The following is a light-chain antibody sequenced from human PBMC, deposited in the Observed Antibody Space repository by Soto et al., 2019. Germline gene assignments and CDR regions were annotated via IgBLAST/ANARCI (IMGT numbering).Light chain of an antibody. CDR3: QQYGTSPWT. CDR2: DTS. Sequence: EVVITQSPATLSVSPGEGATLSCRASQGIGDTLAWYQHKPGQTPRPLIYDTSTRATGIPARFSGSGSGTDFTLSSSRVEPEDFAVYYCQQYGTSPWTFGQGTKVDIK. V-gene: IGKV3-20*01. CDR1: QGIGDT. J-gene: IGKJ1*01.